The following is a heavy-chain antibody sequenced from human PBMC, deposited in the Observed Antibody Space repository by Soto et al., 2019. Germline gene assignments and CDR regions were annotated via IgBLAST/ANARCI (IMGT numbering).Heavy chain of an antibody. Sequence: QVQLVESGGGVVQPGTSLRVSCVGSGFTFRSYVIHWVRQAPGKGLEWVALTSSAGSDKYYGDSVRGRFTISRDNSRNTVDLQMDSLRLEDTALYYCARWGTTGGLDVWGQGTLVSVSS. CDR3: ARWGTTGGLDV. CDR2: TSSAGSDK. CDR1: GFTFRSYV. J-gene: IGHJ1*01. D-gene: IGHD3-16*01. V-gene: IGHV3-30*19.